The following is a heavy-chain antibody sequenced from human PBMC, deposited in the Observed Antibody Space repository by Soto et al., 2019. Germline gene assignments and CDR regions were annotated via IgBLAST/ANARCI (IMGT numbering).Heavy chain of an antibody. CDR2: ISAYNGNT. Sequence: ASVKVSCKASGYTFTSYGISWVRQAPGQGLEWMGWISAYNGNTNYAQKLQGRVTMTTDTSTSTAYMELRSLRSDDTAMYYCARDTSPSSGYYRRSLGSFYLWGSGTLVPVSS. CDR3: ARDTSPSSGYYRRSLGSFYL. D-gene: IGHD3-22*01. J-gene: IGHJ2*01. CDR1: GYTFTSYG. V-gene: IGHV1-18*04.